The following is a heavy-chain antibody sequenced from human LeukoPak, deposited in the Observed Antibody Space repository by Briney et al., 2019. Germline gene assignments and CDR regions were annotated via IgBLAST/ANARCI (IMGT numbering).Heavy chain of an antibody. CDR3: AKIAAANCGGDCYSGAYYFDY. V-gene: IGHV3-23*01. Sequence: GGTLRLSCAASGFTFSSHGMNWVRQAPGKGLEWVSGSSSIGGRTYYADSVKGRFTVTRDNSKNTLYLQMNSLRAEDMAVYYCAKIAAANCGGDCYSGAYYFDYWGQGTLVTVSS. D-gene: IGHD2-21*02. J-gene: IGHJ4*02. CDR2: SSSIGGRT. CDR1: GFTFSSHG.